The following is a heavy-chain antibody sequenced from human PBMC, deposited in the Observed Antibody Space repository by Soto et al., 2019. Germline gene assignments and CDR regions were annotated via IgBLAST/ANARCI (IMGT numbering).Heavy chain of an antibody. J-gene: IGHJ6*02. Sequence: ASVNVSCKSSGYTFSGYYIHWLRQAPGQGLECMGWINPNSGGTNYAQKFQGRVTVTRDTPTSTAYMELSRLTSDGTAVYYCARSLTEGYCTITGCYTRPLYGMDVWGQGTTVTVSS. CDR1: GYTFSGYY. CDR2: INPNSGGT. D-gene: IGHD2-2*02. V-gene: IGHV1-2*02. CDR3: ARSLTEGYCTITGCYTRPLYGMDV.